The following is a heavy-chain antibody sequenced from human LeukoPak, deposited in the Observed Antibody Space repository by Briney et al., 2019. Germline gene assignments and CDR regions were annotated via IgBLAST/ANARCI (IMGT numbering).Heavy chain of an antibody. CDR1: GFTFSSYA. D-gene: IGHD6-6*01. CDR2: ISGSGGST. Sequence: PGGSLRLSCAASGFTFSSYAMSWVRQAPGKGLEWVSAISGSGGSTYYADSVKGRFTISRDNSKNTLYLQMNSLRAEDTAVYYCAKQEYSSSPSPKEYFQHWGQGTLVTVSS. V-gene: IGHV3-23*01. CDR3: AKQEYSSSPSPKEYFQH. J-gene: IGHJ1*01.